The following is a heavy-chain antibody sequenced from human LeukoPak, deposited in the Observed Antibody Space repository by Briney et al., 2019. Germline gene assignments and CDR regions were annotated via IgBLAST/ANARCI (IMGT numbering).Heavy chain of an antibody. V-gene: IGHV3-64*01. CDR1: GFTFSSYA. D-gene: IGHD6-13*01. J-gene: IGHJ4*02. CDR2: ISSNGGST. CDR3: ARGKRSFGSTTLGY. Sequence: GGSLRLSCAASGFTFSSYAMSWVRQAPGKGLEYVSAISSNGGSTYYANSVKGRFTISRDNSKNTLYLQMGSLRAEDMAVYYCARGKRSFGSTTLGYWGQGTLVTVSS.